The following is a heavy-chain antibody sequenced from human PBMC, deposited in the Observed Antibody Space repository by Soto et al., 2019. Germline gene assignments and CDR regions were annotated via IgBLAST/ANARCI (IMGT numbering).Heavy chain of an antibody. J-gene: IGHJ6*03. CDR2: IYYSGST. CDR3: ARGGGKRFLEWPARRQYYYYMDV. Sequence: PSETLSLTCTVSGGCISSYYWSWIRQPPGKGLEWIGYIYYSGSTNYNPSLKSRVTISVDTSKNQFSLKLSSVTAADTAVYYCARGGGKRFLEWPARRQYYYYMDVWGKGTTVTVSS. V-gene: IGHV4-59*01. CDR1: GGCISSYY. D-gene: IGHD3-3*01.